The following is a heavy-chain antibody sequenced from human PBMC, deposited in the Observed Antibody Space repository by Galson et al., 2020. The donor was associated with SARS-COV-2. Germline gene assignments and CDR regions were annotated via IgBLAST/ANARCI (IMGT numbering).Heavy chain of an antibody. V-gene: IGHV3-23*01. CDR2: IGGDGNNI. Sequence: LSLTCAASGYTFTDYAIKWVRQVPGKGLEWVAVIGGDGNNIHYADSVVGRFTVSRDNSNNMAYLQMNSLRAEDTAVYYCGQYGQYMADVWGQGTLVTVSS. CDR1: GYTFTDYA. D-gene: IGHD3-10*01. J-gene: IGHJ4*02. CDR3: GQYGQYMADV.